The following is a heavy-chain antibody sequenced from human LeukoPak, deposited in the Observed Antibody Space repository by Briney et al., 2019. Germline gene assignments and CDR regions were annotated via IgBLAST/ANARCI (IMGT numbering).Heavy chain of an antibody. V-gene: IGHV6-1*01. J-gene: IGHJ6*02. Sequence: SQTLSLTCALSGDSVSSNSAAWHWLRQSPSRGVEWLGRTYYRSKWYNDYAESVKSRITINPDTSKNQFSLRLNSVTPEDTAVYYCVRQYSSGWSYYYGMDVWGQGTTVTVSS. CDR1: GDSVSSNSAA. CDR2: TYYRSKWYN. CDR3: VRQYSSGWSYYYGMDV. D-gene: IGHD6-19*01.